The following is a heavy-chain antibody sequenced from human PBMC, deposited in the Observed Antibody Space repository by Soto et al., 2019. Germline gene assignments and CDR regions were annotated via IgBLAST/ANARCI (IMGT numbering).Heavy chain of an antibody. V-gene: IGHV2-5*02. CDR1: GFSLSTSGVG. CDR3: ARQRYCSSTSCPPREDY. D-gene: IGHD2-2*01. J-gene: IGHJ4*02. CDR2: IYWDDDK. Sequence: QITLKESGPTLVNPTQTLTLTCTFSGFSLSTSGVGVGWIRQPPGKALEWLALIYWDDDKRYSPSLKSRLTITKDTSKNQVVLTMTNMDPVDTATYYCARQRYCSSTSCPPREDYWGQGTLVTVSS.